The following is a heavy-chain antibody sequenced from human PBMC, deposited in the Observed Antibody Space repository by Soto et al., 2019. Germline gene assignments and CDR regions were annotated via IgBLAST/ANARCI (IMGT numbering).Heavy chain of an antibody. CDR1: GHTFTSYD. D-gene: IGHD5-12*01. J-gene: IGHJ4*02. V-gene: IGHV1-8*01. CDR3: ARGGKRWLQSDFDY. Sequence: ASVKVSCKASGHTFTSYDINWVRQATGQGLEWMGWMNPNSGNTGYAQKFQGRVTMTRNTSISTAYMELSSLRSEDTAVYYCARGGKRWLQSDFDYWGQGTLVTVSS. CDR2: MNPNSGNT.